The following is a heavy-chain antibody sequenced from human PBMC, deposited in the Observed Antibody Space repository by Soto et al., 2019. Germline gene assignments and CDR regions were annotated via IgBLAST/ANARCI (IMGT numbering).Heavy chain of an antibody. CDR1: GYTFTSYD. D-gene: IGHD6-13*01. CDR2: MNPNSGNT. Sequence: QVQLVQSGAEVKKPGASVKVSCKASGYTFTSYDINWVRQATGQGLEWIGWMNPNSGNTAYAQKFQGRVTMTRNTSISTAYMELSSLRSEDTAVYYCARERSAAGTGWFDPWGQGTLVTVSS. J-gene: IGHJ5*02. V-gene: IGHV1-8*01. CDR3: ARERSAAGTGWFDP.